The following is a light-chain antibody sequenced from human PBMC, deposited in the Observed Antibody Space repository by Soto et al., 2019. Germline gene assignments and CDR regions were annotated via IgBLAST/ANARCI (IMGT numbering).Light chain of an antibody. CDR2: DTS. CDR3: QQRSIWPPWT. V-gene: IGKV3D-20*02. Sequence: EVVLYQSPGTLSLSPGERATLSCRASQSVSRNYLAWYQQKPGQAPTLLMYDTSTRATGIPDRFSGSGSVTDFSLTISSLEPEDFAIYYCQQRSIWPPWTFGQGTKVDIK. CDR1: QSVSRNY. J-gene: IGKJ1*01.